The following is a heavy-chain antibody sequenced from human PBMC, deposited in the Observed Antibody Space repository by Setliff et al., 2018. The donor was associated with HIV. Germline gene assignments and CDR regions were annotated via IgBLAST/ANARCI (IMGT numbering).Heavy chain of an antibody. CDR2: IIPIFGTA. CDR1: GGTFSSYA. Sequence: SVKVSCKASGGTFSSYAISWVRQAPGQGLEWMGGIIPIFGTANYAQKFQGRVTITRDTSASTAYMELSSLGSEDTAVYYCARVMGDAANYFDYWGQGTLVTVSS. J-gene: IGHJ4*02. CDR3: ARVMGDAANYFDY. V-gene: IGHV1-69*05. D-gene: IGHD2-21*02.